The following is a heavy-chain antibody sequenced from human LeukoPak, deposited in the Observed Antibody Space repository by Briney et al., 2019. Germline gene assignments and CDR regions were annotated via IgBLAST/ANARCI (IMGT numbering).Heavy chain of an antibody. V-gene: IGHV3-9*01. CDR2: ISWNSGSI. J-gene: IGHJ4*02. CDR1: GFTFDDYA. CDR3: AKGPPRVLYFFEF. D-gene: IGHD2/OR15-2a*01. Sequence: GGSLRLSCAASGFTFDDYAMHWVRQAPGKGLEWVSGISWNSGSICYADSVKGRFTISRDNAKNSLYLQMNSLRAEDTALYYCAKGPPRVLYFFEFWGQGTLVTVSS.